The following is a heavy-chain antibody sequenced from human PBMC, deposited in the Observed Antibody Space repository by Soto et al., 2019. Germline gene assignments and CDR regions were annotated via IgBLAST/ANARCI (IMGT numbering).Heavy chain of an antibody. V-gene: IGHV4-31*03. Sequence: QVQLQESGPGLVKPSQTLSLTCTVSGGSISSGGYYWSWIRQHPGKGLEWLGYIYYSGSTYYNPALKIRVNIAVDTSKNQFALKLSSVTAADTAVYYCARDHESSGWFDPWGQGTLVTVSS. CDR1: GGSISSGGYY. D-gene: IGHD3-22*01. CDR2: IYYSGST. J-gene: IGHJ5*02. CDR3: ARDHESSGWFDP.